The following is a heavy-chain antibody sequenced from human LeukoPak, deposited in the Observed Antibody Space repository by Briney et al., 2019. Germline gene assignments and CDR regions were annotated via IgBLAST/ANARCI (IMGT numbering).Heavy chain of an antibody. CDR2: IRYDGSNK. CDR3: AKDRPPYYDILTGYYLDY. D-gene: IGHD3-9*01. J-gene: IGHJ4*02. V-gene: IGHV3-30*02. CDR1: GFTFSSYG. Sequence: PGGSLRLSCAASGFTFSSYGMPWVRQAPGKGLEWVAFIRYDGSNKYYADSVKGRFTISRDNSKNTLYLQMNSLRAEDTAVYYCAKDRPPYYDILTGYYLDYWGQGTLVTVPS.